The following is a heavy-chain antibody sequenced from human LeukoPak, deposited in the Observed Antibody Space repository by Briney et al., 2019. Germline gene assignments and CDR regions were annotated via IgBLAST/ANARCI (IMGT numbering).Heavy chain of an antibody. V-gene: IGHV4-30-2*01. Sequence: SETLSLTCAVSGGSISSGGYSWSWIRQPPGKGLEWNGYIYHSGSTYYNPSLKSRVTISVDRSKNQFSLKLSSVTAADTAVYYCARIALIPGAFDYWGQGTLVTVSS. CDR1: GGSISSGGYS. CDR2: IYHSGST. D-gene: IGHD2-21*01. CDR3: ARIALIPGAFDY. J-gene: IGHJ4*02.